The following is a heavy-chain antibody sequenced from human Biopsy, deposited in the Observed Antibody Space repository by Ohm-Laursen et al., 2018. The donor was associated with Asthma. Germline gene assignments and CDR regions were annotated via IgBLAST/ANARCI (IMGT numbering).Heavy chain of an antibody. Sequence: SVKVSCKTSGYTFNNAGITWVRQAPGQGLEWMGWISVYNGNTKVAQKLQDRVTMITDTSTSTAYMELRSPRSDDTAVYFCARAVDYSHYYGIDVWGQGTTVTVS. J-gene: IGHJ6*02. CDR2: ISVYNGNT. D-gene: IGHD3-10*01. V-gene: IGHV1-18*01. CDR3: ARAVDYSHYYGIDV. CDR1: GYTFNNAG.